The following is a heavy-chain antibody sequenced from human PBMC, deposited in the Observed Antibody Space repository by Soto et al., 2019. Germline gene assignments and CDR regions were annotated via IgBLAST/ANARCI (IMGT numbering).Heavy chain of an antibody. D-gene: IGHD1-20*01. CDR3: ARGGEYNSNHFDY. J-gene: IGHJ4*02. CDR2: ISSTSSYI. CDR1: GFTFSSYS. V-gene: IGHV3-21*01. Sequence: EVQLVESGGGMVKPGGSLRPSCAASGFTFSSYSMNWVRQAPGKGLEWVSFISSTSSYIYYADSVKGRCSISRDNAKNSLSLQMNSLRGENTAVYYCARGGEYNSNHFDYWGQGTLVTVSS.